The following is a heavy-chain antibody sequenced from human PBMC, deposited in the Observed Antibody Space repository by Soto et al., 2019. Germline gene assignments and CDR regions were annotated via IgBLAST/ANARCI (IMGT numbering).Heavy chain of an antibody. CDR2: ISGGGDAT. Sequence: EVQLLESGGGFLQPGGSLRLSCAASGFTFGGYAMNWVRQAPGKGLEWVSGISGGGDATFYTDSVKGRFTISRDNSGNTLYLQMNSLRAEDTAVYFCGRKSQGSVTVTGNWYFVLWGRGTLVTVSS. D-gene: IGHD4-17*01. CDR1: GFTFGGYA. CDR3: GRKSQGSVTVTGNWYFVL. J-gene: IGHJ2*01. V-gene: IGHV3-23*01.